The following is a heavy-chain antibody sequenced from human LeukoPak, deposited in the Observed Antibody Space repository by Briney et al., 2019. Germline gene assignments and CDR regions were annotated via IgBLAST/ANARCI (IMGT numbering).Heavy chain of an antibody. D-gene: IGHD4-17*01. CDR2: IYPGDSDT. CDR1: GYSFTSYC. Sequence: GESLQISCKGSGYSFTSYCIGWVRQLPGKGLEWMGIIYPGDSDTRCSPSFQAQVTISADKSISTAYLQWSSLKASDTARYYCARHRDTVRHDAFDIWGQGTMVTVSS. CDR3: ARHRDTVRHDAFDI. V-gene: IGHV5-51*01. J-gene: IGHJ3*02.